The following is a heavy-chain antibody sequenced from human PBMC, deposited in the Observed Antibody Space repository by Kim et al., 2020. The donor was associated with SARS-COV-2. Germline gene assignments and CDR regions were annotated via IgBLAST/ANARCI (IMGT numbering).Heavy chain of an antibody. J-gene: IGHJ6*02. D-gene: IGHD3-10*01. CDR2: IYHSGST. CDR3: AATYGSGSPEGYYYYYGMDV. V-gene: IGHV4-4*02. Sequence: SETLSLTCAVSGGSISSSNWWSWVRQPPGKGLEWIGEIYHSGSTNYNPSLKSRVTISVDKSKNQFSLKLSSVTAADTAVYYCAATYGSGSPEGYYYYYGMDVWAKGPRSPSP. CDR1: GGSISSSNW.